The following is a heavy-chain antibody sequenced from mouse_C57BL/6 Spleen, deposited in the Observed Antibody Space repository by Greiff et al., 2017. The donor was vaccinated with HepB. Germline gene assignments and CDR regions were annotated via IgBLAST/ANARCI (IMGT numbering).Heavy chain of an antibody. Sequence: EVKLMESGPGLVKPSQSLSLTCSVTGYSITSGYYWNWIRQFPGNKLEWMGYISYDGSNNYNPSLKNRISITRDTSKNQFFLKLNSVTTEDTATYYCARAYSNCLAMDYWGQGTSVTVSS. CDR3: ARAYSNCLAMDY. CDR1: GYSITSGYY. J-gene: IGHJ4*01. CDR2: ISYDGSN. D-gene: IGHD2-5*01. V-gene: IGHV3-6*01.